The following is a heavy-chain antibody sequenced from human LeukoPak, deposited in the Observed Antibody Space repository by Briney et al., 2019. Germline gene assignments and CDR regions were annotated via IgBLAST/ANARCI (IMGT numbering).Heavy chain of an antibody. CDR2: INPNSGGT. V-gene: IGHV1-2*02. CDR3: ARIGYNHHLDY. CDR1: GYTFTDYY. J-gene: IGHJ4*02. Sequence: ASVKVSCKASGYTFTDYYIHWVRQAPGQGLKWMGWINPNSGGTNYAQTFQGRVTMTRDTSITTAYLELSRLRSDDTAVYYCARIGYNHHLDYWGQGTLVTVSS. D-gene: IGHD5-24*01.